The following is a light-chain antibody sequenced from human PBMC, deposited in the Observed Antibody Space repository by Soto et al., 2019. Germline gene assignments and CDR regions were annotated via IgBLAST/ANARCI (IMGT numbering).Light chain of an antibody. Sequence: LTQPPSASGTPGQRVTISCSGSNSNIGSNTVNWYQQLPGTAPKLLIYSDNQRPSGVPDRFSGSKSGTSASLAISGLQSEDEADYYCAAWDDSLNGPVFGGGTQLTVL. J-gene: IGLJ2*01. CDR3: AAWDDSLNGPV. V-gene: IGLV1-44*01. CDR1: NSNIGSNT. CDR2: SDN.